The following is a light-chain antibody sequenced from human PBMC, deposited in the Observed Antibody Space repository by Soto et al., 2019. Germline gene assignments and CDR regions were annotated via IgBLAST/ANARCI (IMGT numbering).Light chain of an antibody. Sequence: PGERATLSCRASQSVSGNLAWYQQKPGQAPRLLIYGASTRATGIPARFSGSGSGTEFTLTISSLQSEDFAVYYCQQYNNWLITFGQGTRLEIK. CDR3: QQYNNWLIT. J-gene: IGKJ5*01. CDR1: QSVSGN. V-gene: IGKV3-15*01. CDR2: GAS.